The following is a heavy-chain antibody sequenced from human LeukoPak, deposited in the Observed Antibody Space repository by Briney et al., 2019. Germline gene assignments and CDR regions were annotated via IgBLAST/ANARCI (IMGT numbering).Heavy chain of an antibody. CDR1: GGTFSSYA. V-gene: IGHV1-69*05. CDR3: ARVGDYYDSSGYYDY. J-gene: IGHJ4*02. Sequence: ASVKVSCKASGGTFSSYAISWVRQAPGQGLERMGGIIPIFGTANYAQKFQGRVTITTDESTSTAYMELSSLRSEDTAVYYCARVGDYYDSSGYYDYWGQGTLVTVSS. D-gene: IGHD3-22*01. CDR2: IIPIFGTA.